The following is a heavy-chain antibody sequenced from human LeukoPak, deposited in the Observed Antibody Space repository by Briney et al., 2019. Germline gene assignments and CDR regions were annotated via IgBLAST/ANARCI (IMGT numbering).Heavy chain of an antibody. Sequence: GGSLRLSCAASGFTFSSYAMSWVRQAPGKGLEWVSSISSSSSYIYYADSVKGRFTISRDNAKNSLYLQMNSLRAADTAVYYCARGLINYDFWSGYFYFDYWGQGTLVTVSS. CDR3: ARGLINYDFWSGYFYFDY. V-gene: IGHV3-21*01. D-gene: IGHD3-3*01. CDR2: ISSSSSYI. J-gene: IGHJ4*02. CDR1: GFTFSSYA.